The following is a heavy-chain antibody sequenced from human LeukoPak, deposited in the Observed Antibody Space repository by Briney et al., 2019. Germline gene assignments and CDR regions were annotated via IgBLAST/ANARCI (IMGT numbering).Heavy chain of an antibody. Sequence: PSETLSLTCTVSGGSISSYYWSWIRQPPGKGLEWIGYIYYSGSTNYNPSLKSRVTISVDTSKHQFSLKLSSVTAADTAVYYCARDQCSGGSCFHDYXGQGTLVTVSS. D-gene: IGHD2-15*01. J-gene: IGHJ4*02. V-gene: IGHV4-59*01. CDR3: ARDQCSGGSCFHDY. CDR2: IYYSGST. CDR1: GGSISSYY.